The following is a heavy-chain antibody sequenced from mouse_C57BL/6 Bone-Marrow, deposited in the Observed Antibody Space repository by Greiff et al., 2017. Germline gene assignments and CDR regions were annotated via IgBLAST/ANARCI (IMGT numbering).Heavy chain of an antibody. CDR3: ARVYYDYDAGYYYAMDY. CDR2: INYDGSST. D-gene: IGHD2-4*01. Sequence: EVQGVESEGGLVQPGSSMKLSCTASGFTFSDYYMARVRQVPEKGLEWVANINYDGSSTYYLDSLKSRFIISRDNAKNILYLQMSSLKSEDTATYYCARVYYDYDAGYYYAMDYWGQGTSVTVSS. CDR1: GFTFSDYY. J-gene: IGHJ4*01. V-gene: IGHV5-16*01.